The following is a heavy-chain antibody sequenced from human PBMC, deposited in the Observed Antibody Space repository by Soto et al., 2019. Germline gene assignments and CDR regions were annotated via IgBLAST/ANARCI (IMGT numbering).Heavy chain of an antibody. J-gene: IGHJ6*02. Sequence: EVQLLESGGGLVQPGGSLRLSCAASGFTFSSYAMSWVRQAPGKGLEWVSGISGSGDSTYYADSVKGRFTISRDNSKNTLYLQMNSLRAEDTAVYYCAVDTSMVPPYYYGMDVWGQGTPVTVSS. D-gene: IGHD5-18*01. V-gene: IGHV3-23*01. CDR3: AVDTSMVPPYYYGMDV. CDR2: ISGSGDST. CDR1: GFTFSSYA.